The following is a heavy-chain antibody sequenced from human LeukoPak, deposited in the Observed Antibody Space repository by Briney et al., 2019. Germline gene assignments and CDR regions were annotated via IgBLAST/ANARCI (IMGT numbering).Heavy chain of an antibody. V-gene: IGHV6-1*01. CDR1: GDSVSSNSAA. CDR3: TRSPQEAAEFDY. J-gene: IGHJ4*02. CDR2: TYYRSKWYN. D-gene: IGHD6-25*01. Sequence: SQTLSLTCAISGDSVSSNSAAWNWIRQSPSRGLEWLGRTYYRSKWYNDYAISVKSRITINPDTSKNQFSLRLNSVTPEDTAVYYCTRSPQEAAEFDYWGQRTLDTVSS.